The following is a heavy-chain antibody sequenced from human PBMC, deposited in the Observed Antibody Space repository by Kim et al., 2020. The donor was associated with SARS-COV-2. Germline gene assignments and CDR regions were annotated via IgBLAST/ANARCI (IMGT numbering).Heavy chain of an antibody. CDR3: ARGGMTIFGLVMMGHSSNMDV. J-gene: IGHJ6*03. Sequence: GGSLRLSCAASGFTFSLHEMNWVRQAPGKGLDWISYMSSSGSNIKYADSVKGRFTISRDNDKNSLYLEMNSLRAEDTAVYYCARGGMTIFGLVMMGHSSNMDVWGKGTTVTVSS. CDR2: MSSSGSNI. CDR1: GFTFSLHE. V-gene: IGHV3-48*03. D-gene: IGHD3-3*01.